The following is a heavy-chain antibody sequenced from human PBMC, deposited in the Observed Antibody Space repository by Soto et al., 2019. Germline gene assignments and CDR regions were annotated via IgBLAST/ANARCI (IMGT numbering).Heavy chain of an antibody. CDR3: ASRPSGSGFDP. V-gene: IGHV4-30-2*01. J-gene: IGHJ5*02. D-gene: IGHD1-26*01. CDR2: IYHSGRT. CDR1: GGSISSGGYS. Sequence: QLQLQESGSGLVKPSQTLSLTCAVSGGSISSGGYSWIWIRQPPGKGLEWIGYIYHSGRTYYSPSLKSRVTISVDRSKNQFFLKLSSVTAADTAVYYCASRPSGSGFDPWGQGTLVTVSS.